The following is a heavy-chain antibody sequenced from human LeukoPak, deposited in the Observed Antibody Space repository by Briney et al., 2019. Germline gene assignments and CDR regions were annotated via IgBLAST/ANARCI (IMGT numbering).Heavy chain of an antibody. CDR3: ARFPGRQLWFGGYMDV. J-gene: IGHJ6*03. D-gene: IGHD5-18*01. CDR2: INYSGST. CDR1: GGSFSGYY. V-gene: IGHV4-34*01. Sequence: SETLSLTCAVYGGSFSGYYWSWIRQPPGKGLEWIGEINYSGSTKYYPSLENRVTISVDTSKNRFSLKLSSVTAADTAVYYCARFPGRQLWFGGYMDVWGKGTTVTVS.